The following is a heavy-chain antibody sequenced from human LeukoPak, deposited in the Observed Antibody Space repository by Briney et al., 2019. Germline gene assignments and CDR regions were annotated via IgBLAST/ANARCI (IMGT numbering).Heavy chain of an antibody. CDR3: ARGCLLWDYVWGSYRYTNWFDP. D-gene: IGHD3-16*02. CDR2: IYYSGST. V-gene: IGHV4-59*01. CDR1: GGSISSYY. Sequence: NPSETLSLTCTVSGGSISSYYWSWIRQPPGKGLEWIGYIYYSGSTNYNPSLKSRVTISVDTSKNQFSLKLSSVTAADTAVYYCARGCLLWDYVWGSYRYTNWFDPWGQGTLVTVSS. J-gene: IGHJ5*02.